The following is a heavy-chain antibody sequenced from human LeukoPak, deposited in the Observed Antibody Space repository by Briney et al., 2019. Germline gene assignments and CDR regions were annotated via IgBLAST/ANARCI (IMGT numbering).Heavy chain of an antibody. Sequence: GGSLRLSCAASGFTFSSFAMSWVRQAPGKGLDWVSSISGGSDNTYYADSVKGRFTISRDNSNNTVDLHMSILTADDTAVYYCANMQLVKGVFEIWGQGTMVTVSS. J-gene: IGHJ3*02. V-gene: IGHV3-23*01. D-gene: IGHD6-13*01. CDR3: ANMQLVKGVFEI. CDR1: GFTFSSFA. CDR2: ISGGSDNT.